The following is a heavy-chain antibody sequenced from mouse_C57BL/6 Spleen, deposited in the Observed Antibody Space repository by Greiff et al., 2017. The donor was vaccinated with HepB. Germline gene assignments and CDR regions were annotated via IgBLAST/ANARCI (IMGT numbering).Heavy chain of an antibody. CDR1: GYSITSGYY. V-gene: IGHV3-6*01. Sequence: DVKLQESGPGLVKPSQSLSLTCSVTGYSITSGYYWNWIRQFPGNKLEWMGYISYDGSNNYNPSLKNRISITRDTSKNQFFLTLNSVTTEDTATYYCARGDGYAMDYWGQGTSVTVSS. J-gene: IGHJ4*01. CDR3: ARGDGYAMDY. D-gene: IGHD2-3*01. CDR2: ISYDGSN.